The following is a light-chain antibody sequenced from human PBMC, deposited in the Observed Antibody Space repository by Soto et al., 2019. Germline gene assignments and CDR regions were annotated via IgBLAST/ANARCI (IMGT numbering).Light chain of an antibody. CDR3: QQYNSYSRT. CDR1: QSVSST. V-gene: IGKV3-15*01. Sequence: EIVFTQSPPTLSVYPGERATLSCRASQSVSSTLAWYQQKPGQAPRLLIYGASTRATGIPARFSGSGSGTEFTLTISSLQPDDFATYYCQQYNSYSRTFGQGTKVDIK. CDR2: GAS. J-gene: IGKJ1*01.